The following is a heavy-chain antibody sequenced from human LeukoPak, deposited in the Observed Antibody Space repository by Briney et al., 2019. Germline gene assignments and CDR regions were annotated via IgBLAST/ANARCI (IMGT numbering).Heavy chain of an antibody. Sequence: SETLSLTCNVSGGSISSTNYYWGWIRQPPGKGLEWIGIIYYSGSTYYNPSLKSRATISVGTSKNQFSLNVNSVTAADTAVYYCARLNYDFWSGRDDAFDIWGQGTMVTVSS. D-gene: IGHD3-3*01. CDR3: ARLNYDFWSGRDDAFDI. CDR1: GGSISSTNYY. CDR2: IYYSGST. J-gene: IGHJ3*02. V-gene: IGHV4-39*01.